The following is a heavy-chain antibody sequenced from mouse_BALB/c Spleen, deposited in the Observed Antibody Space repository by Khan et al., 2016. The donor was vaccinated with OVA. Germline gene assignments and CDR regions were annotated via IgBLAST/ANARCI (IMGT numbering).Heavy chain of an antibody. V-gene: IGHV2-6-1*01. CDR1: GFSLTNYG. D-gene: IGHD2-10*01. CDR3: ARQPYYHYYLMDY. J-gene: IGHJ4*01. CDR2: IWSDGST. Sequence: QMQLEELGPGLVAPSQSLSITCTISGFSLTNYGIHWVRQPPGKGLEWLVVIWSDGSTTYNSALKSRLSISKDNSKSQVFLKMNSLQTDDTAMYYCARQPYYHYYLMDYWGQGTSVTVSS.